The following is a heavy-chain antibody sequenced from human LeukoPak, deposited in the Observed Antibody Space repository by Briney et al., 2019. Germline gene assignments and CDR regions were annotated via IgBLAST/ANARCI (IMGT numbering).Heavy chain of an antibody. CDR2: ISGSGGST. D-gene: IGHD6-13*01. CDR3: AKDVGYSSSWYYFDY. CDR1: GFTFSSYA. J-gene: IGHJ4*02. Sequence: PGGSLRLSCAASGFTFSSYAMSWVRQAPGKGLEWVSAISGSGGSTYYADSVKGRFTIPRDNSKNTLYLQMNSLRAEDTAVYYCAKDVGYSSSWYYFDYWGQGTLVTVSS. V-gene: IGHV3-23*01.